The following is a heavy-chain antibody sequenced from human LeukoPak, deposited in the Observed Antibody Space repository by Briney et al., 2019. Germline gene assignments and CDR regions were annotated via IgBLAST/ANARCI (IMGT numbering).Heavy chain of an antibody. J-gene: IGHJ1*01. CDR3: ARDDRHRGSLQH. Sequence: ASVKVSCKASGGTFSSYAISWARQAPGQGLEWMGWISAYNGNTNYAQKLQGRVTMTTDTSTSTAYMELRSLRSDDTAVYYCARDDRHRGSLQHWGQGTLVTVSS. V-gene: IGHV1-18*01. CDR2: ISAYNGNT. D-gene: IGHD1-26*01. CDR1: GGTFSSYA.